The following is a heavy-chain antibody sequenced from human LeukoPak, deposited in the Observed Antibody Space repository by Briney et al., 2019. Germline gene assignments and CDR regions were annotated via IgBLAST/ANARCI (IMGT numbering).Heavy chain of an antibody. Sequence: GGSLRLSCAASGFTFSGYCMNWVRQAPGKGLEWVANIKQDASEKYYVDSVKGRFTISRDNAKNSLSLQMNSLRAEDTAVYYCARMGPTSSGWPEAFDYWGRGTLVTVSS. J-gene: IGHJ4*01. CDR1: GFTFSGYC. CDR2: IKQDASEK. D-gene: IGHD6-25*01. CDR3: ARMGPTSSGWPEAFDY. V-gene: IGHV3-7*01.